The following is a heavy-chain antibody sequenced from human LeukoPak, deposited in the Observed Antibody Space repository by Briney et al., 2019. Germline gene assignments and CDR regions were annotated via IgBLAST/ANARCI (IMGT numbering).Heavy chain of an antibody. CDR3: ASPLNLPSAY. CDR2: ISSSSSYI. J-gene: IGHJ4*02. Sequence: SGGSLRLSCAASGFTFSDYYMSWIRQAPGKGLEWVSSISSSSSYIYYADSVKGRFTISRDNAKNSLYLQMNSLRAEDTAVYYCASPLNLPSAYWGQGTLVTVSS. V-gene: IGHV3-11*06. CDR1: GFTFSDYY.